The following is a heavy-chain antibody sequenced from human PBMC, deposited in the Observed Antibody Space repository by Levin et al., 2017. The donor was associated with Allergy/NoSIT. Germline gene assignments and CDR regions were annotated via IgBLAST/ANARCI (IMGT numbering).Heavy chain of an antibody. J-gene: IGHJ4*02. Sequence: GGSLRLSCAASGFTFDDYAMHWVRQAPGKGLEWVSGISWNSGSIGYADSVKGRFTISRDNAKNSLYLQMNSLRAEDTALYYCAKDGQAALDYWGQGTLVTVSS. CDR2: ISWNSGSI. V-gene: IGHV3-9*01. D-gene: IGHD2-15*01. CDR3: AKDGQAALDY. CDR1: GFTFDDYA.